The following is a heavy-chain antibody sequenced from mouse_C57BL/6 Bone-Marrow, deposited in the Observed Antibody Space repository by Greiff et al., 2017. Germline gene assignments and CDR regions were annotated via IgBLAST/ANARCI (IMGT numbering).Heavy chain of an antibody. CDR1: GYSFTDYH. V-gene: IGHV1-39*01. CDR2: LNPNYGTT. CDR3: ARGYDYDYAMDY. Sequence: LVESGPELVKPGASVKISCKASGYSFTDYHMNWVKQSNGKSLEWIGVLNPNYGTTSYNQKFKGKATLTVDQSSSTAYMQLNSLTSEDSAVYYCARGYDYDYAMDYWGQGTPVTVSS. J-gene: IGHJ4*01. D-gene: IGHD2-4*01.